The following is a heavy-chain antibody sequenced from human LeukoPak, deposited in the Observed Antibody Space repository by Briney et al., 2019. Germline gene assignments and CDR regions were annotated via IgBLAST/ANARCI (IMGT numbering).Heavy chain of an antibody. J-gene: IGHJ4*02. CDR2: IYYTGKT. CDR3: ARIGGINEGIQLWPLDY. V-gene: IGHV4-59*12. D-gene: IGHD5-18*01. CDR1: GVSINSYY. Sequence: SETLSLTCTVSGVSINSYYWSWLRQPPGKGLEWIGYIYYTGKTNYNSSLKSRVTISVDTSKNQFSLKLSSVTAADTAVYYCARIGGINEGIQLWPLDYWGQGTLVTVSS.